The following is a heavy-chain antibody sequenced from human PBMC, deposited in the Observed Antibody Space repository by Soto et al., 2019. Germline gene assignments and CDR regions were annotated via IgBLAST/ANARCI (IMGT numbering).Heavy chain of an antibody. D-gene: IGHD1-1*01. Sequence: ASVKVSCKASGYTFTSYAMHWVRQAPGQRLEWMGWINAGNGNTKYSQKFQGRVTITTDTSTSTAYMELRSLRSDDTAVYYCARVFKTEYYYYGMDVWGQGTTVTVSS. J-gene: IGHJ6*02. CDR3: ARVFKTEYYYYGMDV. CDR1: GYTFTSYA. V-gene: IGHV1-3*01. CDR2: INAGNGNT.